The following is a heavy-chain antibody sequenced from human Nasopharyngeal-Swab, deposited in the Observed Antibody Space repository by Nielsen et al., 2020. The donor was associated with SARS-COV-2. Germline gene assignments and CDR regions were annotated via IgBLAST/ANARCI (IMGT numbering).Heavy chain of an antibody. CDR3: ARQGVFVPAYFHQYYMDV. Sequence: GESLKISCAASGFTFSSYSMNWVRQAPGKGLEWVSYISSSSSTIYYADSVKGRFTISRDNAKNLLYLQVNSLRAEDTAVYYCARQGVFVPAYFHQYYMDVWGKGTTVTVSS. J-gene: IGHJ6*03. CDR1: GFTFSSYS. D-gene: IGHD3-16*02. V-gene: IGHV3-48*04. CDR2: ISSSSSTI.